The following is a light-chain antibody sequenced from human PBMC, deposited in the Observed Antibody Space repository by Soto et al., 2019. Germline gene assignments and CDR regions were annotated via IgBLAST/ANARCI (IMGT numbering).Light chain of an antibody. J-gene: IGLJ1*01. CDR1: SSDVGSYNL. Sequence: QSALTQPASVSGSPGQSITISCTGTSSDVGSYNLVSWYQQHPGKAPKLMIYEGSKRPSGVSNRFSGSKSGNTASLTISGLQAEDEADYYCNSFTSSNTLPYVFGTGTKLTVL. V-gene: IGLV2-14*02. CDR2: EGS. CDR3: NSFTSSNTLPYV.